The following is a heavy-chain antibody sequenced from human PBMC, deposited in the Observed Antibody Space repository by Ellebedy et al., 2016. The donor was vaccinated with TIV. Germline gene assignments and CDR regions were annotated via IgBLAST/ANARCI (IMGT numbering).Heavy chain of an antibody. CDR1: GFIFSAYG. J-gene: IGHJ4*02. CDR2: ISMSGHST. CDR3: VRGTTAPDY. Sequence: GGSLRLXXAVSGFIFSAYGMTWVRQAPGKGLECVSAISMSGHSTDYADSVKGRFTISRDNSKNTLTLQMNRLRAEDTAIYYCVRGTTAPDYWGQGILVIVSS. D-gene: IGHD1-1*01. V-gene: IGHV3-23*01.